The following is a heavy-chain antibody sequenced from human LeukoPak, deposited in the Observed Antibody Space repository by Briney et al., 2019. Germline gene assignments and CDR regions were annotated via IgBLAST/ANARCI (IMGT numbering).Heavy chain of an antibody. D-gene: IGHD2-2*01. V-gene: IGHV4-34*01. CDR1: GGSFSGYY. Sequence: SETLSLTCAVYGGSFSGYYRSWIRQPPGKGLEWIGEINHSGSTNYNPSLKSRVTISVDTSKNQFSLKLSSVTDADTAVYYCAGNARASSDYWGQGTLVTVSS. CDR3: AGNARASSDY. J-gene: IGHJ4*02. CDR2: INHSGST.